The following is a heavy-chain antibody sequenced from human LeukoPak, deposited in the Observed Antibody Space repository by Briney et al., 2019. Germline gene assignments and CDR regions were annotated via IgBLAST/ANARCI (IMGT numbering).Heavy chain of an antibody. CDR1: RFTFSSYA. J-gene: IGHJ4*02. D-gene: IGHD3-22*01. Sequence: GGSLRFSCAASRFTFSSYAMHWVRQAPGKGLEWVAVISYDGSTTHYADSVKGRFTISRDNSKNTIYLQLNSLRAEDAAVFYCARASYDSSGFFFYPPDYWGQGTLVTVSS. V-gene: IGHV3-30-3*01. CDR3: ARASYDSSGFFFYPPDY. CDR2: ISYDGSTT.